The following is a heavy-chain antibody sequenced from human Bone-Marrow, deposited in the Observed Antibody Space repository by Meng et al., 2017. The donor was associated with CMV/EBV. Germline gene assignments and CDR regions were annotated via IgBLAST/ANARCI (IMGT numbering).Heavy chain of an antibody. CDR1: GFTFNTYG. J-gene: IGHJ4*02. D-gene: IGHD6-19*01. V-gene: IGHV3-23*01. CDR2: INSSGDKT. CDR3: AKRPSSGWYSDY. Sequence: GESLKISCAASGFTFNTYGMSWVRQAPGKGLEWVSVINSSGDKTFNADSVKGRFTISRDNSKNTLYLQMNSLRVEDTAVYYCAKRPSSGWYSDYWGQGTLVTVSS.